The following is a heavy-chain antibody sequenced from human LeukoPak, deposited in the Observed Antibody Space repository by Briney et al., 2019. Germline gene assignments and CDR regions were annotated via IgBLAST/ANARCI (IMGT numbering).Heavy chain of an antibody. CDR2: ISYDGSNK. V-gene: IGHV3-30*04. Sequence: GGSLRLSCAASGFTFSSYAMHWVRQAPGKWLEWVAVISYDGSNKYYADSVKGRFTISRDNSKNTLYLQMNSLRAEDTAVYYCARDRAWRNDFWSGTSHYYYYYMDVWGKGTTVTVSS. CDR1: GFTFSSYA. CDR3: ARDRAWRNDFWSGTSHYYYYYMDV. D-gene: IGHD3-3*01. J-gene: IGHJ6*03.